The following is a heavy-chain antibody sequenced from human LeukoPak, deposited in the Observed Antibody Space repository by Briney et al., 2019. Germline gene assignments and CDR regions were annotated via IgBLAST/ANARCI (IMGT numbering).Heavy chain of an antibody. V-gene: IGHV4-4*07. CDR3: AREARRRRYFDWLSEPDAFDI. CDR2: IYTSGST. D-gene: IGHD3-9*01. J-gene: IGHJ3*02. CDR1: GGSISSYY. Sequence: KPSETLSLTCTVSGGSISSYYWSWIRQPAGKGLEWIGRIYTSGSTNYNPSLKSRVTMSVDTSKNQFSLKLSSVTAADTAVYYCAREARRRRYFDWLSEPDAFDIWGQGTMVTVSS.